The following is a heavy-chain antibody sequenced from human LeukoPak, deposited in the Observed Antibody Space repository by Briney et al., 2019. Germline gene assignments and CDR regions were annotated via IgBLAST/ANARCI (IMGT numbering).Heavy chain of an antibody. CDR1: GGSISSGDYY. D-gene: IGHD3-3*01. V-gene: IGHV4-30-4*01. CDR3: ARLPTRITIFGVVQHAFDI. CDR2: IYYSGST. Sequence: SETLSLTCTVSGGSISSGDYYWSWIRQPPGKGLEWIGYIYYSGSTYYNPSLKSRVTISVDTSKNQFSLKLSSVTAADTAVYYCARLPTRITIFGVVQHAFDIWGQGTMVTVS. J-gene: IGHJ3*02.